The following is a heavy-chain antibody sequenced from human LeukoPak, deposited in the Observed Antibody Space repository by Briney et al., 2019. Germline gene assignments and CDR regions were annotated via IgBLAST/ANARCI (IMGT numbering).Heavy chain of an antibody. V-gene: IGHV3-48*04. Sequence: GGSLRLSCAASGFTFSNYWMSGVRQAPGKGGEWVSYISSSSSTIYYADSVKGRFTISRDNAKNSLYLQMNSLRAEDTAVYYCAKDHERWAFDIWGQGTMVSVSS. D-gene: IGHD5-24*01. CDR3: AKDHERWAFDI. J-gene: IGHJ3*02. CDR1: GFTFSNYW. CDR2: ISSSSSTI.